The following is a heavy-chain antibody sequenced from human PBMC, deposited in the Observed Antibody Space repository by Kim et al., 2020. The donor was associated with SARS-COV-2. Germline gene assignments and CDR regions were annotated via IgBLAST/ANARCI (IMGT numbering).Heavy chain of an antibody. CDR2: ISYDGSNK. Sequence: GGSLRLSCAASGFTFSSYAMHWVRQAPGKGLEWVAVISYDGSNKYYADSVKGRFTISRDNSKNTLYLQMNSLRAEDTAVYYCARSPYYDILTYYYYYYGMDVWGQGTTVTVSS. D-gene: IGHD3-9*01. J-gene: IGHJ6*02. V-gene: IGHV3-30*04. CDR3: ARSPYYDILTYYYYYYGMDV. CDR1: GFTFSSYA.